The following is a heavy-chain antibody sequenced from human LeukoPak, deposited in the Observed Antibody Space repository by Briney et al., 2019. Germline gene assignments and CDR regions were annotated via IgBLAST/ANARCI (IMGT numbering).Heavy chain of an antibody. Sequence: SETLSLTCTVSGGSISSYYWSWIRQPPGKGLEWIGEINHSGSTNYNPSLKSRVTISVDTSKNQFSLKLSSVTAADTAVYYCAGPNDYGGYNWFDPWGQGTLVTVSS. CDR1: GGSISSYY. J-gene: IGHJ5*02. D-gene: IGHD4-23*01. V-gene: IGHV4-34*01. CDR3: AGPNDYGGYNWFDP. CDR2: INHSGST.